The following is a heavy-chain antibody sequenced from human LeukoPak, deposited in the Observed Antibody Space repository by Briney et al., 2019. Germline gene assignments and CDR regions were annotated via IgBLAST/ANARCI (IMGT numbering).Heavy chain of an antibody. D-gene: IGHD1-14*01. J-gene: IGHJ3*02. V-gene: IGHV1-18*01. CDR2: ISAYNGDT. CDR1: GFTFTTYA. Sequence: GASVKVSCKTSGFTFTTYAISWVRQAPRLGLECMGWISAYNGDTNYAQNVQDRATMTTDTSTSTAYLELRNLRSDDTAVYFCASYRNGAFDIWGQGTTITVSS. CDR3: ASYRNGAFDI.